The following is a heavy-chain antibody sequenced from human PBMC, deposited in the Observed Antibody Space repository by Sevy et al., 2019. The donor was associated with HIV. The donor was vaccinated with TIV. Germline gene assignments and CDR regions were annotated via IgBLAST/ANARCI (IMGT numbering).Heavy chain of an antibody. CDR1: GFTFSSYA. CDR3: AKWRITMIVVVITSHNAFDI. J-gene: IGHJ3*02. Sequence: GGSLRLSCAASGFTFSSYAMSWVRQAPGKGLEWVSAISGSGGSTYYADSVKGRFTISRDNSKNTLYLQMNSLRAEDTAVCYCAKWRITMIVVVITSHNAFDIWGQGTMVTVSS. CDR2: ISGSGGST. V-gene: IGHV3-23*01. D-gene: IGHD3-22*01.